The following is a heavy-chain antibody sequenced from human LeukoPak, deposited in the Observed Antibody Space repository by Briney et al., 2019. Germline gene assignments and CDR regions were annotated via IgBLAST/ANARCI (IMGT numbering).Heavy chain of an antibody. D-gene: IGHD5-24*01. V-gene: IGHV1-24*01. CDR1: GYTLTELS. J-gene: IGHJ4*02. CDR3: ASRDGYNYPFDY. CDR2: FDPEDGET. Sequence: ASVKVSCKVSGYTLTELSMHWVRQAPGKGLEWMGGFDPEDGETIYAQKFQGRVTMTEDTSTDTAYMELSSLRSEDTAVYYCASRDGYNYPFDYWGQGTLVTVSS.